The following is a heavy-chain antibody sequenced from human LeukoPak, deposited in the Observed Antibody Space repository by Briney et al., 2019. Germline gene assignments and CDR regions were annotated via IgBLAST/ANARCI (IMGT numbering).Heavy chain of an antibody. J-gene: IGHJ5*02. CDR1: GGSISSYY. CDR2: IYYSGST. V-gene: IGHV4-59*01. D-gene: IGHD3-10*01. CDR3: ARASKYYSSGSSPVWFDP. Sequence: SETLSLTCTVSGGSISSYYWSWIRQPPGKGLEWIGYIYYSGSTNYNPSLKSRVTISVDTSKHQFSLTLSSVTVADTAVYYCARASKYYSSGSSPVWFDPWGQGTLVTVSS.